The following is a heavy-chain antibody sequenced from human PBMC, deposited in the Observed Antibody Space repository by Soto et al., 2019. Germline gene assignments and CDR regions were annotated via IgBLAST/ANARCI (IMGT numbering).Heavy chain of an antibody. D-gene: IGHD6-13*01. CDR1: GYILTGYS. V-gene: IGHV1-18*04. CDR2: INPYDGNT. CDR3: ATPATGDY. Sequence: QVYLVQSGAEVRRPGASVKVSCTAFGYILTGYSLHWVRQAPGQGLEWMGWINPYDGNTNYAQKFQGRVTMTTDTSTSTAYMEVKSLTSDDAAVYYCATPATGDYWGQGTLVSVSS. J-gene: IGHJ4*02.